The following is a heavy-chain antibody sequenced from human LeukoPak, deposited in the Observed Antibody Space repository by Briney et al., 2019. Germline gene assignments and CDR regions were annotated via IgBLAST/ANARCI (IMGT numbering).Heavy chain of an antibody. J-gene: IGHJ4*02. D-gene: IGHD6-19*01. Sequence: GGSLRLSCAASGFTFSSYAMSCVRQAPGKGLEWVSAISGSGGSTYYADSVKGRFTISRDNSKNTLYLQLNSLRAEDTAVYYCAKDSRIEVAGTGLSPFDYGGQGTLVTVSS. CDR1: GFTFSSYA. CDR3: AKDSRIEVAGTGLSPFDY. V-gene: IGHV3-23*01. CDR2: ISGSGGST.